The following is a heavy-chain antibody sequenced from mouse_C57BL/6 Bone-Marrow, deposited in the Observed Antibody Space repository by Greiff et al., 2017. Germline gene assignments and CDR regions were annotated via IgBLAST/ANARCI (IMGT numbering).Heavy chain of an antibody. CDR1: GYTFTSYW. CDR2: IYPGSGST. V-gene: IGHV1-55*01. Sequence: QVQLQQPGAELVKPGASVKMSCKASGYTFTSYWITWVKQRPGQGLEWLGDIYPGSGSTNYNEKFKSKATLTVDPSSSTAYMQLSSLTSEDSAVYYCARLGRLRGWYFDVWGTGTTGTVSS. J-gene: IGHJ1*03. CDR3: ARLGRLRGWYFDV. D-gene: IGHD3-2*02.